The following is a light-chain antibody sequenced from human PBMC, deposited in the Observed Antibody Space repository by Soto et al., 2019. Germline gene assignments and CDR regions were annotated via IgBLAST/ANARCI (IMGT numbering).Light chain of an antibody. J-gene: IGLJ1*01. CDR1: SSDVGGYHY. CDR2: EVS. CDR3: SSYTSSSTLV. Sequence: QSALSQPASVSGYPGQAITISCTETSSDVGGYHYVSWYQQHPGKAPKLMIYEVSNRPSGVSNRFSGAKTRNKASLTIAGLQAEDEADYYCSSYTSSSTLVFGTGTKVTVL. V-gene: IGLV2-14*01.